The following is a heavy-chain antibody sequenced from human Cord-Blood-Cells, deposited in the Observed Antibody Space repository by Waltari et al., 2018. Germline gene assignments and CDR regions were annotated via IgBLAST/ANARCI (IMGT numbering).Heavy chain of an antibody. CDR1: GFTFSSYS. D-gene: IGHD3-16*02. CDR2: ISSSSSYI. Sequence: EVQLVESGGGLVKPGGSLRLSCAASGFTFSSYSMNWVRQAPGKGLGWVSSISSSSSYIYYADSVKGRFTISRDTAKNSLYLQMNSLRAEDTAVYYCARDSGDYVWGSYRYFDYWGQGTLVTVSS. V-gene: IGHV3-21*01. J-gene: IGHJ4*02. CDR3: ARDSGDYVWGSYRYFDY.